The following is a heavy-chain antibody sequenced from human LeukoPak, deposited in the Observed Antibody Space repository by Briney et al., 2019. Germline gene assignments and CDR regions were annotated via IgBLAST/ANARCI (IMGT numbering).Heavy chain of an antibody. V-gene: IGHV4-59*08. J-gene: IGHJ4*02. CDR1: GGSISSYY. D-gene: IGHD6-19*01. Sequence: PSETLSLTCTVSGGSISSYYWSWIRQPPGKGLEWIGYIYYTGSTNYTPSLKSRVTISVDTPKNQFSLKLSSVTAADTAVYYCARRVAVACPRDYWGQGTLVPVSS. CDR2: IYYTGST. CDR3: ARRVAVACPRDY.